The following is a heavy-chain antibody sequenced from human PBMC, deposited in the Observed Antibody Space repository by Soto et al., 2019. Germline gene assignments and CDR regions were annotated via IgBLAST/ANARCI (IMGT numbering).Heavy chain of an antibody. J-gene: IGHJ4*02. Sequence: SLRLSCAASGFTFSTYAMAWVRQAPGKGLEWVSGVSASGLNTDYADPVKGRFYISRDNSKNTVSLHMNSLRAEDTAVYYCATDLGTTMARHWGQGTLVTVSS. V-gene: IGHV3-23*01. CDR3: ATDLGTTMARH. D-gene: IGHD1-1*01. CDR2: VSASGLNT. CDR1: GFTFSTYA.